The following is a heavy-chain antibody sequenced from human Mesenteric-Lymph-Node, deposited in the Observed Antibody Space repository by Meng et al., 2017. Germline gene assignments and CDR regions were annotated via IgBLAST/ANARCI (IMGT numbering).Heavy chain of an antibody. D-gene: IGHD2-15*01. CDR1: GFTFSNAW. CDR3: TTEDIVVVVAASGAFDI. V-gene: IGHV3-15*01. Sequence: GESLKISCAASGFTFSNAWMSWVRQAPGKGLEWVGRIKSKTDGGTTDYAAPVKGRFTISRDDSKNTLYLQMNSLKTEDTAVYYCTTEDIVVVVAASGAFDIWGQGTMVTVSS. J-gene: IGHJ3*02. CDR2: IKSKTDGGTT.